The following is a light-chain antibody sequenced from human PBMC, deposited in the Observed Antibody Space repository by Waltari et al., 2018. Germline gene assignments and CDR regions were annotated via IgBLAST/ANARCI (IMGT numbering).Light chain of an antibody. CDR1: QGISSY. V-gene: IGKV1-9*01. CDR2: AAS. CDR3: QHVDSYVLMYT. Sequence: DIQLTQSPSFLSASVGDRVTITCRASQGISSYLAWYQQHPGKAPKLLIYAASTLQSGVPSRFSGSGSGTEFALTISSLQPEDFATYYCQHVDSYVLMYTFGQGTTLEI. J-gene: IGKJ2*01.